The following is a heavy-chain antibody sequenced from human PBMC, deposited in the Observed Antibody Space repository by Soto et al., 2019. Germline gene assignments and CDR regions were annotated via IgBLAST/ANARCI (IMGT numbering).Heavy chain of an antibody. V-gene: IGHV3-23*01. CDR2: ISGGGGSR. J-gene: IGHJ4*02. CDR1: GFTFSNYA. D-gene: IGHD3-10*01. CDR3: AKDRNMAASLGVPDY. Sequence: GGSLRLSCAASGFTFSNYAMSWVRQAPGEGLEWVSTISGGGGSRYYADSVQGRFTISRDNSNNTLYLQMNSLRAEDTALYFCAKDRNMAASLGVPDYCGQGT.